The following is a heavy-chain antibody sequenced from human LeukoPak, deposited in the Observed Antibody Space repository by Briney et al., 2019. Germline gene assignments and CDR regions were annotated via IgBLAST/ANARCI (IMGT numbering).Heavy chain of an antibody. J-gene: IGHJ4*02. D-gene: IGHD3-3*01. CDR3: ARGRGITIFGVVTKYYFDY. CDR1: GYTFTSYD. V-gene: IGHV1-8*03. CDR2: MNPNSGNT. Sequence: ASVKVSCKASGYTFTSYDINWVRQAPGQGLEWMGWMNPNSGNTGYAQKFQGRVTITRNTSIRTAYMGLSSLRSEDTAVYYCARGRGITIFGVVTKYYFDYWGQGTLVTVFS.